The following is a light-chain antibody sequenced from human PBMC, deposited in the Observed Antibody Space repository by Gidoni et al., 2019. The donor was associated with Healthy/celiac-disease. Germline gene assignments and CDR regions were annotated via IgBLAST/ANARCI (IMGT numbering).Light chain of an antibody. CDR2: AAS. CDR3: QQYDNLPIT. J-gene: IGKJ5*01. V-gene: IGKV1-33*01. CDR1: QDISNY. Sequence: DIQMTQSPSSLSASVGDRVTITCQASQDISNYLNWYQQKPGKAPKLLIYAASNLETGVPSRFSGSGSGTDFTFTISSLQPEDIATYYCQQYDNLPITFGQGTQLEIK.